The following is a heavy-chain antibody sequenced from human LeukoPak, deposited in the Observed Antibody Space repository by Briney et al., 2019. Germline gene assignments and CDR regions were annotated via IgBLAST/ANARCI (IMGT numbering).Heavy chain of an antibody. CDR2: IRQDGGQT. Sequence: PGGSLRLSCAASELTFSGYWMNWVRQAPGKGLQWVGNIRQDGGQTHYSDSVKGRFTISRDNSKNTLYLQMNSLRAEDTAVYYCARDLDYYDSSGYYDYWGQGTLVTVSS. V-gene: IGHV3-7*01. D-gene: IGHD3-22*01. J-gene: IGHJ4*02. CDR3: ARDLDYYDSSGYYDY. CDR1: ELTFSGYW.